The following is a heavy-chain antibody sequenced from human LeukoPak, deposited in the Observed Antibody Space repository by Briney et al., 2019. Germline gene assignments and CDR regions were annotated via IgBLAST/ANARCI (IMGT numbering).Heavy chain of an antibody. D-gene: IGHD4-17*01. CDR1: GFTFSSYG. CDR2: ISYDGSNK. CDR3: ANQRDYGDYVPWGY. Sequence: PGGSLRLSCAASGFTFSSYGMHWVRQAPGKRLEWVAVISYDGSNKYYADSVKGRFTISRDNSKNTLYLQMNSLRAEDTAVYYCANQRDYGDYVPWGYWGQGTLVTVSS. V-gene: IGHV3-30*18. J-gene: IGHJ4*02.